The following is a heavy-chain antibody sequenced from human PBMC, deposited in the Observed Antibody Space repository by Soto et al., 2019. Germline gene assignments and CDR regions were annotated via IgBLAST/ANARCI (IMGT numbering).Heavy chain of an antibody. CDR2: ISSSSSTI. CDR3: ARDDSSGYYPSEYYGMDV. J-gene: IGHJ6*02. V-gene: IGHV3-11*04. Sequence: QVQLVESGGGLVKPGGSLRLSCAASGFTFSDYYMSWIRQAPGKGLEWVSYISSSSSTIYYADSVKGRFTISRDNAKNSLYLQMNSLRDEDTAVYYCARDDSSGYYPSEYYGMDVWGQGTTVTVSS. D-gene: IGHD3-22*01. CDR1: GFTFSDYY.